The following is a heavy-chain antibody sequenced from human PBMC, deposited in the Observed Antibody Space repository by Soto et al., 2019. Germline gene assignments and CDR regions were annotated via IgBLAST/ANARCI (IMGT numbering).Heavy chain of an antibody. J-gene: IGHJ6*03. CDR1: GGTFSSYT. CDR2: IIPILGIA. D-gene: IGHD2-15*01. V-gene: IGHV1-69*04. Sequence: ASVKVSCKASGGTFSSYTISWVRQAPGQGLEWMGRIIPILGIANYAQKFQGRVTITTDKSTSTAYMKLSSLRSEDTAIYYYGIDLVGRVVVAANYYYYYYMDVWGKGTTVTVSS. CDR3: GIDLVGRVVVAANYYYYYYMDV.